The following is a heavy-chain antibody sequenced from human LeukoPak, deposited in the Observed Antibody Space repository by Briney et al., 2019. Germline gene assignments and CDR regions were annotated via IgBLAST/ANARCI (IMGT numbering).Heavy chain of an antibody. V-gene: IGHV3-74*01. D-gene: IGHD3-22*01. Sequence: GGSLRLSCAASGFTFSSYWMHWVRQAPGKGLVWVSRINTDGSSTSYADSVKGRFTISRDNAKNTLYLQMNSLRAEDTAVYYCARVFGDYYDSSGYYLFDYWAQGTLVTVSS. J-gene: IGHJ4*02. CDR3: ARVFGDYYDSSGYYLFDY. CDR1: GFTFSSYW. CDR2: INTDGSST.